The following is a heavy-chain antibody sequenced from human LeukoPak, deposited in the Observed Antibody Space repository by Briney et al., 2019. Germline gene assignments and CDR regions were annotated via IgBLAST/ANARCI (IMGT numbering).Heavy chain of an antibody. Sequence: PGGSLRLSCTASGFTFGDYAMSWVRQAPGKGLEWVGFIRSKAYGGTTEYAASVKGRFTISRDDSKSIAYLQMNSLKTEDTAVYYCTRDALYYYDSSGYYYGMDVWGQGTTVTVSS. J-gene: IGHJ6*02. V-gene: IGHV3-49*04. CDR2: IRSKAYGGTT. CDR3: TRDALYYYDSSGYYYGMDV. D-gene: IGHD3-22*01. CDR1: GFTFGDYA.